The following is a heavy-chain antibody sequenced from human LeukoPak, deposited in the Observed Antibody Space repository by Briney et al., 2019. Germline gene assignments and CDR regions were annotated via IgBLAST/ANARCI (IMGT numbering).Heavy chain of an antibody. J-gene: IGHJ4*02. CDR2: IRYDGSNK. Sequence: GGSLRLSCGASGFIFNNYAMNWVRQAPGKGLEWVAFIRYDGSNKYYADSVKGRFTISRDNSKNTLYLQMNSLRAEDTAVYYCAKDSGYYFRWGGFDYWGQGTLVTVSS. CDR1: GFIFNNYA. D-gene: IGHD3-22*01. CDR3: AKDSGYYFRWGGFDY. V-gene: IGHV3-30*02.